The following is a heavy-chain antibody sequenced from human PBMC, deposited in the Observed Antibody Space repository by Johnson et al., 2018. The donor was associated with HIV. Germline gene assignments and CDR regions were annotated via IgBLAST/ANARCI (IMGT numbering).Heavy chain of an antibody. CDR3: ASIYSYGLRAAFDV. CDR2: ISYDGSNK. D-gene: IGHD5-18*01. V-gene: IGHV3-30*04. J-gene: IGHJ3*01. CDR1: GFTFSSYA. Sequence: QMQLVESGGGVVQPGRSLRLSCAASGFTFSSYAMHWVRQAPGKGLEWVAVISYDGSNKYYADSVKGRFTISRDNSKNTLYLQMNSLRAEDTAVYYCASIYSYGLRAAFDVWGPGTMVTVSS.